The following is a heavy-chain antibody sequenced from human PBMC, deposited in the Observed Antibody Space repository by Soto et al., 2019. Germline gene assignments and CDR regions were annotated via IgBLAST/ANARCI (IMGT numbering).Heavy chain of an antibody. CDR1: GYTFTSYY. V-gene: IGHV1-46*01. CDR2: INPSGGST. Sequence: GASVKVSCKASGYTFTSYYMHWVRQAPGQGLEWMGIINPSGGSTSYAQKFQGRVTMTRDTSTSTVYMELSSLRSEDTAVYYCARDPDIAAAGISWFDPWGQGTLVTVSS. CDR3: ARDPDIAAAGISWFDP. D-gene: IGHD6-13*01. J-gene: IGHJ5*02.